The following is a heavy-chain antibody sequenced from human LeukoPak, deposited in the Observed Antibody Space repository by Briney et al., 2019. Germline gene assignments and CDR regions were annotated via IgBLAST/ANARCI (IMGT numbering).Heavy chain of an antibody. Sequence: GGSLRLSCAASGFTFSSYAMHWVRQAPGKGLEWVAVISYDGSNKYYADSVKGRFTISRDNSKNTLYLQMNSLRAEDTAVYYCAKSPDGAGDTSYRPNWFDPWGQGTLVTVSS. J-gene: IGHJ5*02. D-gene: IGHD2-2*01. CDR3: AKSPDGAGDTSYRPNWFDP. CDR1: GFTFSSYA. V-gene: IGHV3-30-3*02. CDR2: ISYDGSNK.